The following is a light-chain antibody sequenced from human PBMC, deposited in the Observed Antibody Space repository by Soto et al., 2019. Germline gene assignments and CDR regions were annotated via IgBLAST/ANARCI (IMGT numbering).Light chain of an antibody. CDR2: AAS. CDR3: QQSYSTLWT. Sequence: DIQMTQSPSSLSASVGDRVTITCRASQSISTYLHWYQQKPGTAPKLLIYAASSLQSGVPSRFSGSGSGTDFTLTISSLQPEDFATYYCQQSYSTLWTFGQGTKVDIK. CDR1: QSISTY. V-gene: IGKV1-39*01. J-gene: IGKJ1*01.